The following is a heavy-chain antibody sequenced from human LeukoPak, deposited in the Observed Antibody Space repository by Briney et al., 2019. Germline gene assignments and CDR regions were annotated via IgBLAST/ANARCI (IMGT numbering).Heavy chain of an antibody. V-gene: IGHV3-9*01. J-gene: IGHJ4*02. Sequence: GGSLRLSCAASGFTFDDYAMHRVRQAPGKGLEWVSGISWNSGSIGYADSVKGRFTISRDNAKNSLYLQMNSLRAEDTALYYCAKDMGRLLWFGESDYWGQGTLVTVSS. CDR1: GFTFDDYA. CDR2: ISWNSGSI. D-gene: IGHD3-10*01. CDR3: AKDMGRLLWFGESDY.